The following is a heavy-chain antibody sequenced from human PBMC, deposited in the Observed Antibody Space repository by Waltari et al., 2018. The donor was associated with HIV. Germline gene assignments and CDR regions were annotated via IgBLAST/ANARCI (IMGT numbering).Heavy chain of an antibody. CDR3: ARGVVAATYWYFDL. J-gene: IGHJ2*01. CDR2: INSDGRST. CDR1: GFTFSSYW. Sequence: QLVESGGGLVQPGGSLRLSCAASGFTFSSYWMHWVRQAPGKGLVWVARINSDGRSTSYADSVKGRFTISRDNAKNTLYLQMNSLRAEDTAVYYCARGVVAATYWYFDLWGRGTLVTVSS. V-gene: IGHV3-74*01. D-gene: IGHD2-15*01.